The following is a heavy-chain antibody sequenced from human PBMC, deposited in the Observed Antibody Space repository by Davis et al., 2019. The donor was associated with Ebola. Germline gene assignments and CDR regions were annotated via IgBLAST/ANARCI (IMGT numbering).Heavy chain of an antibody. Sequence: PGGSLRLSCAASGFTFSSYGMHWVRQAPGKGLEWVAVISYVGSNKYYADSVKGRFTISRDNSKNTLYLQMNSLRAEDTAVYYCARDLGTVSSLGSYYYGMDVWGQGTTVTVSS. J-gene: IGHJ6*02. CDR2: ISYVGSNK. CDR1: GFTFSSYG. V-gene: IGHV3-30*03. D-gene: IGHD4-11*01. CDR3: ARDLGTVSSLGSYYYGMDV.